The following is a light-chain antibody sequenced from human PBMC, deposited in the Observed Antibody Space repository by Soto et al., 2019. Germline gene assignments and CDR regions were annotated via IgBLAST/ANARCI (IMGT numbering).Light chain of an antibody. CDR2: DAS. J-gene: IGKJ4*01. V-gene: IGKV3-20*01. Sequence: EIVLTQSPGTLSLSPGEGATLSCRASQSVANNYLAWYQQKPGQAPRFLIYDASSRATGIPDRFSGSGSGTDFTLTISRLEPEDFAVYYCEQYGSTPLTFGGGTKVEIK. CDR3: EQYGSTPLT. CDR1: QSVANNY.